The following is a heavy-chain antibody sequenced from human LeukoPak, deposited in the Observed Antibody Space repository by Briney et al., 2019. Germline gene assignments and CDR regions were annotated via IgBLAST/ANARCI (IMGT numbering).Heavy chain of an antibody. CDR3: ARVGRGYSYGYFDY. CDR2: IVVGSGNT. V-gene: IGHV1-58*01. J-gene: IGHJ4*02. Sequence: ASVKVSCKASRFTFTSSAVQWVRQARGQRLEWIGWIVVGSGNTNYAQKFQERVTITRDMSTSTAYMELSSLRSDDTAVYYCARVGRGYSYGYFDYWGQGTLVTVSS. D-gene: IGHD5-18*01. CDR1: RFTFTSSA.